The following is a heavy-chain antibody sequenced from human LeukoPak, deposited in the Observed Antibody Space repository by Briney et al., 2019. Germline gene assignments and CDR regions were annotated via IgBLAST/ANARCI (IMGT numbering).Heavy chain of an antibody. CDR3: ARDHDYGDYVGVGTDY. J-gene: IGHJ4*02. CDR2: ISGSGGST. V-gene: IGHV3-23*01. Sequence: GGSLRLSCAASGFTFSSYAMSWVRQTPGKGLEWVSAISGSGGSTYYADSVKGRFTISRDNSKNTLYLQMNSPRAEDTAVYYCARDHDYGDYVGVGTDYWGQGTLVTVPS. D-gene: IGHD4-17*01. CDR1: GFTFSSYA.